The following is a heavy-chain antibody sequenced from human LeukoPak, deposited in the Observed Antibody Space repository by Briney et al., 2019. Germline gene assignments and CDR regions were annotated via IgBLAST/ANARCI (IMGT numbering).Heavy chain of an antibody. CDR3: ARDPDRYSSGWYFNP. CDR2: ISDTSTYI. CDR1: GFTFSRYT. V-gene: IGHV3-21*01. D-gene: IGHD6-19*01. J-gene: IGHJ5*02. Sequence: GGSLRLSCVASGFTFSRYTMNWVRQAPGKGLEWVSTISDTSTYIYYADSVKGRFTISRDNAKNSLYLQMNSLRAEDTAVYYCARDPDRYSSGWYFNPWGQGTLVTVSS.